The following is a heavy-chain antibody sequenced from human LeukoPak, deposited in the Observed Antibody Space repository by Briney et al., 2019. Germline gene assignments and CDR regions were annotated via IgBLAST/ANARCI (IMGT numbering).Heavy chain of an antibody. CDR2: ISSSSSYI. V-gene: IGHV3-21*01. Sequence: GGSLRLSCAASGFTFSSYSMNWVRQAPGKGLEWVSSISSSSSYIYYADSVKGRFTISRDNAKNSLNLQMNSLRAEDTAVYYCARDVTTVNFDYWGQGTLVTVSS. D-gene: IGHD4-17*01. CDR3: ARDVTTVNFDY. CDR1: GFTFSSYS. J-gene: IGHJ4*02.